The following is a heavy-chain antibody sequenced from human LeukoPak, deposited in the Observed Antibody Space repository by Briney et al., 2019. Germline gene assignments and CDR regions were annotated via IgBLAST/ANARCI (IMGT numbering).Heavy chain of an antibody. CDR3: AKDGGEVVPAAALDY. CDR2: IRYDGSNK. J-gene: IGHJ4*02. CDR1: GFTFSSYG. D-gene: IGHD2-2*01. Sequence: AGGSLRLPCAASGFTFSSYGMHWVRQAPGKGLEWVAFIRYDGSNKYYADSVKGRFTISRDNSKNTLNLQMNGLRAEDTAVYYCAKDGGEVVPAAALDYWGQGTLVTVSS. V-gene: IGHV3-30*02.